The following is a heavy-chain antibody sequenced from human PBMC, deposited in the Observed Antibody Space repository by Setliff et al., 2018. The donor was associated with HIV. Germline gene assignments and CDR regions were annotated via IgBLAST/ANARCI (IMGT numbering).Heavy chain of an antibody. CDR1: GFTFSPYS. D-gene: IGHD3-10*01. V-gene: IGHV3-48*01. Sequence: SCAASGFTFSPYSMNWVRQTPGKGLEWVSYITGDSATIYYADSVKGRFTISRDNAKSSLYLQMNSLRAEDTALYYCARSVQSGFDLWGRGTLVTVSS. CDR2: ITGDSATI. CDR3: ARSVQSGFDL. J-gene: IGHJ2*01.